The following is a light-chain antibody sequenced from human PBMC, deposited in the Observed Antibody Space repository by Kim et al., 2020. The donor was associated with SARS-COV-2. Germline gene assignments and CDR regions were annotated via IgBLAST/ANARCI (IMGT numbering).Light chain of an antibody. CDR3: KVWDSSSDHVV. CDR2: YDS. J-gene: IGLJ2*01. Sequence: SYELTQPPSVSVTPGKTARITCGGNNIGGKSVLWYQQKPGQAPVLVIYYDSDRPSGIPVRFSGSNSGNTATLTIIRVEAGDEADYYCKVWDSSSDHVVFGGGTQLTVL. V-gene: IGLV3-21*04. CDR1: NIGGKS.